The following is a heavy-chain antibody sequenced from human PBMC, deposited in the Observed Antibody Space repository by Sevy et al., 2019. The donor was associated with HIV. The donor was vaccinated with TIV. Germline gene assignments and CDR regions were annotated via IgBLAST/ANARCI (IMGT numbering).Heavy chain of an antibody. CDR3: ARDTGGIGIDV. D-gene: IGHD6-13*01. V-gene: IGHV3-7*01. Sequence: GGSLRLSCAASGFTFSSHWMSWVRQAPGKGLEWVANIRQDGSDKYYVDSVKGRFIISRDNAKNSLSLQMNSLGVEETAVYYCARDTGGIGIDVWGQGTTVTVSS. CDR2: IRQDGSDK. J-gene: IGHJ6*02. CDR1: GFTFSSHW.